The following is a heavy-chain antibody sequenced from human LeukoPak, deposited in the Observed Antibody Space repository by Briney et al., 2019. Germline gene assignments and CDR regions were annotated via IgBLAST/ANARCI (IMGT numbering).Heavy chain of an antibody. CDR1: GGSISSYY. Sequence: SETLSLTCTVSGGSISSYYWSWIRQPPGKGLEWIGYIYYSGSTNYNPSLKSRVTMSVDTSKNQFSLNMRPVTAADTARYYCARSEINDHNRYWGQGILVIVSS. CDR3: ARSEINDHNRY. D-gene: IGHD1-14*01. J-gene: IGHJ4*02. V-gene: IGHV4-59*08. CDR2: IYYSGST.